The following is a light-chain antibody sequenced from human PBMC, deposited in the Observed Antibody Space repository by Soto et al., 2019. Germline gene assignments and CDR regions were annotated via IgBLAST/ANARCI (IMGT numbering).Light chain of an antibody. J-gene: IGLJ1*01. CDR3: SSFTSSTSDV. CDR2: DVS. CDR1: SSDVGGYNS. V-gene: IGLV2-14*03. Sequence: QSALTQPASVSGSPGQSITISCTGTSSDVGGYNSVSWYQQPPGNAPKLIIYDVSNRPSGVSNRFSGSKSGNTASLTISGLQAEDESDYYCSSFTSSTSDVFGTGTKLTVL.